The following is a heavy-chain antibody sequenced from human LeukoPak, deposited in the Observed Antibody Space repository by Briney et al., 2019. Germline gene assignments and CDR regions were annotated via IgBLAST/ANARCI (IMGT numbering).Heavy chain of an antibody. J-gene: IGHJ4*02. D-gene: IGHD5-24*01. CDR2: IYPGDSDT. Sequence: GESLKISCKGSGYSFTSYWIGWVRQMPGKGLGWMGIIYPGDSDTRYSPSFQGQVTISADKSISTAYLQWSSLKASDTAMYYCARRVDGYNYPDYYFDYWGQGTLVTVSS. CDR3: ARRVDGYNYPDYYFDY. V-gene: IGHV5-51*01. CDR1: GYSFTSYW.